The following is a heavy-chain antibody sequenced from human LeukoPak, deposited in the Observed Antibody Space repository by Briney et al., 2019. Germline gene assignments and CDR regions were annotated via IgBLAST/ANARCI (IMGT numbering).Heavy chain of an antibody. Sequence: GGSLRLSCAASGFTFDDYGLHWVRQAPGKGLEWVAVIWYDGSNKYYADSVKGRFTISRDNSKNTLYLQMNSLRAEDTAVYYCARDRSGSLDAFDIWGQGTMVTVSS. CDR3: ARDRSGSLDAFDI. V-gene: IGHV3-33*08. D-gene: IGHD1-26*01. J-gene: IGHJ3*02. CDR2: IWYDGSNK. CDR1: GFTFDDYG.